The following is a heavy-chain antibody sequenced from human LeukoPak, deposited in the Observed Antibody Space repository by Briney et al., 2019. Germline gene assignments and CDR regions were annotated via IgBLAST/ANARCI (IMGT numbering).Heavy chain of an antibody. CDR3: ARGKGYRPRLGYMDV. CDR1: GGSFSGYY. D-gene: IGHD5-24*01. Sequence: SETLSLTCAVYGGSFSGYYWSWIRQPPGKGLEWIGEINHSGSTNYNPSLKSRVTISVDTSKNQFSLKLSSVTAADTAVYYCARGKGYRPRLGYMDVWGKGTTVTVSS. V-gene: IGHV4-34*01. J-gene: IGHJ6*03. CDR2: INHSGST.